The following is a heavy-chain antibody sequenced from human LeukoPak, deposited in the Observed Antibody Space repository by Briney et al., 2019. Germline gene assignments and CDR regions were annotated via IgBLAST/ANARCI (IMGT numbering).Heavy chain of an antibody. CDR1: GFTFRSYW. CDR2: IKQDGSEK. J-gene: IGHJ5*01. D-gene: IGHD3/OR15-3a*01. Sequence: GGSLRLSCAASGFTFRSYWMSWVRQAPGKGLEWVANIKQDGSEKYYVDSVKGRFIISRDNAKNSLYLQMNSLRAEDTAVYYCVSDGQPFDSWGQGTLVTVSS. V-gene: IGHV3-7*03. CDR3: VSDGQPFDS.